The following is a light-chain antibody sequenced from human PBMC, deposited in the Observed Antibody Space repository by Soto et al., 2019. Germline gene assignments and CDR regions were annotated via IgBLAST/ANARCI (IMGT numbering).Light chain of an antibody. J-gene: IGKJ3*01. CDR2: ASS. CDR1: QDIGDD. V-gene: IGKV1-17*01. CDR3: LQHNSLPFT. Sequence: DIQMTQSPSSLSASVGDRVTITCRASQDIGDDLDWFQQKPGKAPKRLIYASSGLQSGAPARFSGSGSGTEFALTIRTLHPEDFATYYYLQHNSLPFTFGPGTKVDVK.